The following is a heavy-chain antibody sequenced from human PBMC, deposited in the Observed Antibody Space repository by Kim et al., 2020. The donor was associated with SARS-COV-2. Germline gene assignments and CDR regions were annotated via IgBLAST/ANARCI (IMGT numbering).Heavy chain of an antibody. CDR3: AREGSGSYLNYYYYYGMDV. D-gene: IGHD3-10*01. J-gene: IGHJ6*02. Sequence: SRVTISVDTSKNPFSLKLSSVTAADTAVYYCAREGSGSYLNYYYYYGMDVWGQGTTVTVSS. V-gene: IGHV4-59*01.